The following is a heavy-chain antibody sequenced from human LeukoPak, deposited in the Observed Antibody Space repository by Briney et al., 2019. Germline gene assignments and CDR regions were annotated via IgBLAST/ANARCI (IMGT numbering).Heavy chain of an antibody. CDR3: ARDDYGGNHDY. D-gene: IGHD4-23*01. V-gene: IGHV1-18*01. CDR1: GYTFTSYG. J-gene: IGHJ4*02. CDR2: ISAYNGNT. Sequence: ASVKVSCKASGYTFTSYGISWVRQAPGQGLEWMGWISAYNGNTNYAQKFQGRVTMTRDTSISTAYMELSRLRSDDTAVYYCARDDYGGNHDYWGQGTLVTVSS.